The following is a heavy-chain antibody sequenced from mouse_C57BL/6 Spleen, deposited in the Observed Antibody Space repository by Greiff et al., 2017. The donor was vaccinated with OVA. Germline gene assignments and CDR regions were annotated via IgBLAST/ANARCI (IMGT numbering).Heavy chain of an antibody. V-gene: IGHV3-6*01. CDR1: GYSITSGYY. J-gene: IGHJ1*03. D-gene: IGHD2-1*01. Sequence: EVKLMESGPGLVKPSQSLSLTCSVTGYSITSGYYWNWIRQFPGTKLEWMGYISYDGRNNYNPSLKNRISIPRDTAKNQFFLKLNSVTTEDTATYYCARGSYGNYPSYWYFDVWGTGTTVTVSS. CDR3: ARGSYGNYPSYWYFDV. CDR2: ISYDGRN.